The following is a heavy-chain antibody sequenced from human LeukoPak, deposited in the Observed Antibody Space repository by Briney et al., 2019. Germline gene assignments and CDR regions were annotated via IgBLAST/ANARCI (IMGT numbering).Heavy chain of an antibody. V-gene: IGHV3-11*04. J-gene: IGHJ5*02. CDR1: GFTFSDYY. CDR2: ISSSGSTI. D-gene: IGHD6-19*01. CDR3: AREASEYSSGWYWFDP. Sequence: GGSLRLSCAASGFTFSDYYMSWIRQAPGKGLEWVSYISSSGSTIYYADSVKGRFTISRDNSKNTLYLQMNSLRAEDTAVYYCAREASEYSSGWYWFDPWGQGTLVTVSS.